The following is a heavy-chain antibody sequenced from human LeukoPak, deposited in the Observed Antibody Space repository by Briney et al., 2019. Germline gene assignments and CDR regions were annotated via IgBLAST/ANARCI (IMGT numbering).Heavy chain of an antibody. D-gene: IGHD6-13*01. V-gene: IGHV3-21*01. CDR2: ISSSSSYI. CDR1: GFTFSIHA. Sequence: GGSLRLSCAASGFTFSIHAMNWVRQAPGKGLEWVSSISSSSSYIYYADSMKGRFTISRDDAKNSLYLQMSSLRAEDTAVYYCARGTDITATGSDFWGQGTLVTVSS. J-gene: IGHJ4*02. CDR3: ARGTDITATGSDF.